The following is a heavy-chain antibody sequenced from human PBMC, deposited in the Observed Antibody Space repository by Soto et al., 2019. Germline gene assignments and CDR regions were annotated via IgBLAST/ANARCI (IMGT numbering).Heavy chain of an antibody. CDR2: INSDGSST. CDR3: ARDLLNSYGSRNYYGMDV. CDR1: GFTFSSYW. J-gene: IGHJ6*02. V-gene: IGHV3-74*01. Sequence: GGSLRLSCAASGFTFSSYWMHWVRQAPGKGLVWVSRINSDGSSTSYADSVKGRFTISRDNAKNTLYLQMNSLRAEDTAVYYCARDLLNSYGSRNYYGMDVWGQGTTVTVSS. D-gene: IGHD5-18*01.